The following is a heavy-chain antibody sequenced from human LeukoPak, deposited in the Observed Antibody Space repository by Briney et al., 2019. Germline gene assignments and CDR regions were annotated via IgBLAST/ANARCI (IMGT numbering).Heavy chain of an antibody. CDR2: ISTYDGDT. CDR1: GYTFTTYG. V-gene: IGHV1-18*01. CDR3: ARNLHYYDSSGYYQNFDY. Sequence: ASVKVSCKASGYTFTTYGISWVRQAPGQGLEWMGWISTYDGDTNYAQKLQGRVTMTTDTSTSTAYMELRSLRSDDTAVYYCARNLHYYDSSGYYQNFDYWGQGTLVTVSS. D-gene: IGHD3-22*01. J-gene: IGHJ4*02.